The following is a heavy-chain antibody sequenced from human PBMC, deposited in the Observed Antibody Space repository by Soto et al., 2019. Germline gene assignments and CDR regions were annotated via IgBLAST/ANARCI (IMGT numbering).Heavy chain of an antibody. Sequence: ASVKVSCKASGYTFTSYGISWVRQAPGQGLEWMGWISAYNGNTNYAQKLQGRVTMTTDTSTSTAYMELRSLRSDDTAVYYCARDAGYIVVVPSATVGDAFDIWGQGTMVTVSS. D-gene: IGHD2-2*01. V-gene: IGHV1-18*01. CDR3: ARDAGYIVVVPSATVGDAFDI. CDR1: GYTFTSYG. CDR2: ISAYNGNT. J-gene: IGHJ3*02.